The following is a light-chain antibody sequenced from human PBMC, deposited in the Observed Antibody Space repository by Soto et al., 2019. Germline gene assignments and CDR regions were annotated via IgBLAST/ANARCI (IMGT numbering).Light chain of an antibody. CDR2: EVS. J-gene: IGLJ1*01. V-gene: IGLV1-40*01. Sequence: QSVLTQPPSVSGAPGQRVSISCSGNTSNIGANFDVNWYQQFPGAAPKLIIYEVSKRPSGVPDRFSGSKSGSTASLTVSGLQTEDEADYYCNSYVAGSNVFGTGTKVTVL. CDR3: NSYVAGSNV. CDR1: TSNIGANFD.